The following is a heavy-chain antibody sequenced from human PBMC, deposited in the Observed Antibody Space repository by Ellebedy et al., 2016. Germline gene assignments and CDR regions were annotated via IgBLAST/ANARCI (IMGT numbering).Heavy chain of an antibody. V-gene: IGHV3-15*01. D-gene: IGHD5-18*01. CDR1: GFTFSHAW. J-gene: IGHJ4*02. CDR3: TTVYGYNYDSV. CDR2: IKSKTDGGAA. Sequence: LSLTCAASGFTFSHAWMNWVRQAPGKGLEWVGRIKSKTDGGAADYAAPVKGRFTISRDDSKNTLYLQMNSLKTEDTAVYFCTTVYGYNYDSVWGQGTLVTVSS.